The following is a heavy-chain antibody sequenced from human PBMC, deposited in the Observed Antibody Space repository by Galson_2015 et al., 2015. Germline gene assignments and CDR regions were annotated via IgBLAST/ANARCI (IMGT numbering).Heavy chain of an antibody. CDR2: IHSSGTT. V-gene: IGHV4-59*01. D-gene: IGHD1-1*01. CDR3: ARTREAPRAPLPGSGSWFDP. J-gene: IGHJ5*02. CDR1: GDSIMTYF. Sequence: SETLSLTCTVSGDSIMTYFWNWLRQSPGRGPEWIGYIHSSGTTNFNPSLESRITISIDTSKNQFSLKLRSVTVADTAIYYCARTREAPRAPLPGSGSWFDPWGQGTLVTVSS.